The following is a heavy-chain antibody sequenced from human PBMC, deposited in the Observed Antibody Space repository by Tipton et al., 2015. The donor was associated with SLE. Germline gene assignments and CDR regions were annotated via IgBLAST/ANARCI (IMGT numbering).Heavy chain of an antibody. CDR1: GGSISSNY. Sequence: TLSLTCSVSGGSISSNYWSWIRQHPGKGLEWIGHIYYSGSTYYNPSLKSRVTISVDTSKNQFSLKLTSVTAADTAVYYCARGMLTWRGAIVGVDVWGQGTTVTVSS. CDR3: ARGMLTWRGAIVGVDV. D-gene: IGHD2-8*01. J-gene: IGHJ6*02. V-gene: IGHV4-31*03. CDR2: IYYSGST.